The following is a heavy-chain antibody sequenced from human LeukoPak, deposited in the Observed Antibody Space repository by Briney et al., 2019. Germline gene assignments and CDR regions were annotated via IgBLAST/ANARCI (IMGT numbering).Heavy chain of an antibody. CDR3: AREGDYGGIGGY. CDR2: IIPMFGTA. J-gene: IGHJ4*02. D-gene: IGHD4-23*01. Sequence: SSVKVSCKASGGTFSSYAINWVRQAPGQGLEWMGGIIPMFGTANYAQGFQGRVTITTDESTSTAYMELSSLRSEDTAVYYCAREGDYGGIGGYWGQGTLVTVSS. V-gene: IGHV1-69*05. CDR1: GGTFSSYA.